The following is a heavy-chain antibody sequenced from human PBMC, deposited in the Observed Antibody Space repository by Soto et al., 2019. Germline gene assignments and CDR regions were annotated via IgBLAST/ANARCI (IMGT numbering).Heavy chain of an antibody. D-gene: IGHD2-8*01. CDR3: ARDTWASATPHTNDY. Sequence: QVQLVQSGTEVKKPGASVKVSCKASGYMFTSYGISWVRQAPGQGLEWMGWISAYNGDTNSAQKLQGRVTMTTDTSTSTAYMELRGLRSDDTAVYYCARDTWASATPHTNDYWGQGTLVTVSS. J-gene: IGHJ4*02. CDR2: ISAYNGDT. CDR1: GYMFTSYG. V-gene: IGHV1-18*01.